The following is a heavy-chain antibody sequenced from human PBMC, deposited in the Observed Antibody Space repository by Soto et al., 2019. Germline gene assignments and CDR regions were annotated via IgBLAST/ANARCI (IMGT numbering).Heavy chain of an antibody. J-gene: IGHJ4*02. V-gene: IGHV2-5*02. CDR2: IFWDDDK. Sequence: QITLKESGPTLVKPTQTLTVTCTFSGFSLSTSGVAVGWVRQPPEKALEWLVLIFWDDDKRYSPSLKGRLTITRDTSKNHVVLTMANMDPVDTATYYCARLLYGSGSYQFDYWGQGTLVTVSS. CDR3: ARLLYGSGSYQFDY. CDR1: GFSLSTSGVA. D-gene: IGHD3-10*01.